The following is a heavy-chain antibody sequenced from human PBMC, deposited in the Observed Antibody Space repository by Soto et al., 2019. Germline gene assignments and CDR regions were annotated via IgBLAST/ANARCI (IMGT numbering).Heavy chain of an antibody. Sequence: GASVKVSCKASGVTFSSYAISWVRQAPGQGLEWMGGIIPIFGTANYAQKFQGRVTITADESTSTAYMELSSLRSEDTAVYYCARGGGRKWELREDYYYYGMDVWGQGTTVTVSS. V-gene: IGHV1-69*13. CDR2: IIPIFGTA. CDR1: GVTFSSYA. CDR3: ARGGGRKWELREDYYYYGMDV. J-gene: IGHJ6*02. D-gene: IGHD1-26*01.